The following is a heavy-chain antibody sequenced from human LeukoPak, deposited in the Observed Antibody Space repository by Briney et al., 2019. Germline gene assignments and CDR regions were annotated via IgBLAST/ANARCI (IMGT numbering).Heavy chain of an antibody. CDR2: IYSGGST. Sequence: GGSLRLSCAASGFTFSSYGMSWVRQAPGKGLEWVSVIYSGGSTYYADSVKGRFTISRDNSKNTLYLQMKSLRAEDTAVYYCAMSGQGDGFDIWGQGTMVTVSS. V-gene: IGHV3-53*01. J-gene: IGHJ3*02. D-gene: IGHD3-10*01. CDR3: AMSGQGDGFDI. CDR1: GFTFSSYG.